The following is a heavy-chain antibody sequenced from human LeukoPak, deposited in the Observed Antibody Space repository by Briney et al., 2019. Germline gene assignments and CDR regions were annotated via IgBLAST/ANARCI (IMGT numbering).Heavy chain of an antibody. V-gene: IGHV3-48*01. Sequence: GGSLRLSCAASGFAFSSYTMNWVRQAPGKGLEWVSYISSSSSAIYYADSVEGRFTISRDNARSSLYLQMNSLRAEDTAVYYCARDRDDDSSGSIDDAFDIWGQGTMVTVSS. J-gene: IGHJ3*02. D-gene: IGHD3-22*01. CDR1: GFAFSSYT. CDR2: ISSSSSAI. CDR3: ARDRDDDSSGSIDDAFDI.